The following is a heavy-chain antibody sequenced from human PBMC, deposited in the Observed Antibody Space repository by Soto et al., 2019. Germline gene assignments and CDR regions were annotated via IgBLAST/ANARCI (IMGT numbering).Heavy chain of an antibody. V-gene: IGHV3-30-3*01. D-gene: IGHD6-19*01. CDR3: ARNRARIAVAGTPYYYYGMDV. Sequence: QMQLVESGRGVVQPGRSLRLSCAASGFTFSTYAMHWVRQAPGKGLEWVALISYDGTNKYYPDSVKGRFTISRDNSKNTLYLQMNSLRPEDTAVYYCARNRARIAVAGTPYYYYGMDVWGQGTTVTVSS. J-gene: IGHJ6*02. CDR1: GFTFSTYA. CDR2: ISYDGTNK.